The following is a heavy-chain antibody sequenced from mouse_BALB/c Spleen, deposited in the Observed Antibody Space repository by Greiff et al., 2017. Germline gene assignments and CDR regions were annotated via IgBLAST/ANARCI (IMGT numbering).Heavy chain of an antibody. J-gene: IGHJ4*01. CDR2: INPSTGYT. CDR1: GYTFTSYW. Sequence: QVQLQQSGAELAKPGASVKMSCKASGYTFTSYWMHWVKQRPGQGLEWIGYINPSTGYTEYNQKFKDKATLTADKSSSTAYMELSSLTNEDSAVYYCTRYHYYAMDYWGQGTSVTGSS. CDR3: TRYHYYAMDY. V-gene: IGHV1-7*01.